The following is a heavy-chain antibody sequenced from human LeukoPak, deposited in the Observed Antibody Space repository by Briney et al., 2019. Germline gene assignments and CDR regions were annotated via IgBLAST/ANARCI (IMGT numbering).Heavy chain of an antibody. CDR1: GFTFSSYW. CDR3: ARTGETGDLDY. CDR2: IKQDGSEK. V-gene: IGHV3-7*01. Sequence: GGSLRPSCAASGFTFSSYWMSWVRQAPGKGLEWVANIKQDGSEKYYVDSVKGRFTISRDNAKNSLYLQMNSLRAEDTAVYYCARTGETGDLDYWGQGTLVTVSS. D-gene: IGHD7-27*01. J-gene: IGHJ4*02.